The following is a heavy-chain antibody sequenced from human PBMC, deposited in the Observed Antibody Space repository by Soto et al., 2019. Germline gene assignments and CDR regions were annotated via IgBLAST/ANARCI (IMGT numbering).Heavy chain of an antibody. CDR2: INAGNGNT. V-gene: IGHV1-3*01. CDR1: GYTFTSYA. J-gene: IGHJ4*02. D-gene: IGHD3-3*01. CDR3: AGSFTIFEWLLRYYFDY. Sequence: QVQLVQSGAEVKKPGASVKVSCKASGYTFTSYAMHWVRQAPGQRLEWMGWINAGNGNTKYSQKFQGRVTITRDTSASTAYMELSSLRSEDTAVYYCAGSFTIFEWLLRYYFDYWGQGTLVTVSS.